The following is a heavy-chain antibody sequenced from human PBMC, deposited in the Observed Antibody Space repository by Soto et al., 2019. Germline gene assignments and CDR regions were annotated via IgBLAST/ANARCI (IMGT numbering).Heavy chain of an antibody. CDR1: GFTVSSNY. Sequence: PGGSLRLSCAASGFTVSSNYMSWVRQAPGKGLEWVSVIYSGGITFYADSVKGRFTISRDNSKNTLYLQMNNLGDEDTAVYYCVRDFGSSSEGGMDAWSQGATVTVSS. V-gene: IGHV3-53*01. CDR2: IYSGGIT. CDR3: VRDFGSSSEGGMDA. D-gene: IGHD6-6*01. J-gene: IGHJ6*02.